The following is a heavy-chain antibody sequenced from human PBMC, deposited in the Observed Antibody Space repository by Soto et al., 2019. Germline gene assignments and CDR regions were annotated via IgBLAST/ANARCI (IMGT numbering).Heavy chain of an antibody. CDR3: ARGVLRFLEWLSP. D-gene: IGHD3-3*01. V-gene: IGHV4-59*01. J-gene: IGHJ4*02. CDR2: IYYSGST. Sequence: QVQLQESGPGLVKPSETLSLTCTVSGGSISSYYWSWIRQPPGKGLEWIGYIYYSGSTNYNPFLKSRVTISVDTSKNQFSLKLSSVTAADTAVYYCARGVLRFLEWLSPWGQGTLVTVSS. CDR1: GGSISSYY.